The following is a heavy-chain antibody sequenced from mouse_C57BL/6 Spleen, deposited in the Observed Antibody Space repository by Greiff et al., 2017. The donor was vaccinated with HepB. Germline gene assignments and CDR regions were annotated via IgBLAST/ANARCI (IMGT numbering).Heavy chain of an antibody. V-gene: IGHV1-82*01. J-gene: IGHJ2*01. D-gene: IGHD1-1*01. CDR1: GYAFSSSW. CDR3: ARRAVVASFDY. Sequence: VKVVESGPELVKPGASVKISCKASGYAFSSSWMNWVKQRPGKGLEWIGRIYPGDGDTNDNGKFKGKATLTADKSSSTAYMQLSSLTSEDSAVYFCARRAVVASFDYWGQGTTLTVSS. CDR2: IYPGDGDT.